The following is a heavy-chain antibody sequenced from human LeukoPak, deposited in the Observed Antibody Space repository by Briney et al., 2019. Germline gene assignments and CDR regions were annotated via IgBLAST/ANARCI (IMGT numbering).Heavy chain of an antibody. CDR3: IRGQSYCGADCYSD. V-gene: IGHV3-66*01. D-gene: IGHD2-21*02. CDR2: MYTGGGR. CDR1: GFTVSSYY. Sequence: PGGSLRLSCAASGFTVSSYYMSWVRQPPGKGLEWVSVMYTGGGRYYGDSVKGRFTISRDNSKNTVFLQMNSLRVEDTALYYCIRGQSYCGADCYSDWGQGTLVTGSS. J-gene: IGHJ4*02.